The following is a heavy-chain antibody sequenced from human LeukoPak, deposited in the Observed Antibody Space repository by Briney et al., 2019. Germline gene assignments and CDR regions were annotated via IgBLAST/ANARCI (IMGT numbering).Heavy chain of an antibody. J-gene: IGHJ6*02. CDR2: IYYSGST. Sequence: PSETLSLTCTVSGGSISSSSYYWGWIRQPPGKGLEWIGSIYYSGSTYYNPSLTSRVTISVDTSKTQFSLKPSSVTAADTAVYYCARGGDYYDSSGYWRDYYYGMDVWGQGTTVTVSS. CDR3: ARGGDYYDSSGYWRDYYYGMDV. CDR1: GGSISSSSYY. D-gene: IGHD3-22*01. V-gene: IGHV4-39*07.